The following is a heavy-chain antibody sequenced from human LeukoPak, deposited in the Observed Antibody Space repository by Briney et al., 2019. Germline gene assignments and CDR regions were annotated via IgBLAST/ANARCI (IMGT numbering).Heavy chain of an antibody. CDR1: GGTFSSYA. CDR3: ARDGEMGATLH. J-gene: IGHJ4*02. CDR2: IIPIFGTA. D-gene: IGHD1-26*01. Sequence: GASVKVSCKASGGTFSSYAISWVRQAPGQGLEWMGRIIPIFGTANYAQKFQGRVTITTDESTSTAYMELSSLRSEDTAVYYCARDGEMGATLHWGQGTLVSVSS. V-gene: IGHV1-69*05.